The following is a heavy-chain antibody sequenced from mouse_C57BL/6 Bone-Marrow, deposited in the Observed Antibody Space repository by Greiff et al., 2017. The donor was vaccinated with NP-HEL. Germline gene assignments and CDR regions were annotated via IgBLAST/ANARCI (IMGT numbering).Heavy chain of an antibody. CDR1: GFSLTSYG. CDR3: ARRDSSGYYFDY. V-gene: IGHV2-2*01. Sequence: VQRVESGPGLVQPSQSLSITCTVSGFSLTSYGVHWVRQSPGKGLEWLGVIWSGGSTDYNAAFISRLSISKDNSKSQVFFKMNSLQADDTAIYYCARRDSSGYYFDYWGQGTTLTVSS. J-gene: IGHJ2*01. CDR2: IWSGGST. D-gene: IGHD3-2*02.